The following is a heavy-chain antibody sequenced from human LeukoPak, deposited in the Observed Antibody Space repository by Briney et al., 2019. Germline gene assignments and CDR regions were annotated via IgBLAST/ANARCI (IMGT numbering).Heavy chain of an antibody. CDR3: ATVGTVQLPFDP. V-gene: IGHV1-8*01. D-gene: IGHD1-7*01. CDR1: GYTLTSYD. Sequence: ASVKVSCKASGYTLTSYDINWVRQATGQGLEWMGWMNPNSGNTGYAQKFQGRVTMTEDTSTDTAYMELSSLRSEDTAVYYCATVGTVQLPFDPWGQGTLVTVSS. CDR2: MNPNSGNT. J-gene: IGHJ5*02.